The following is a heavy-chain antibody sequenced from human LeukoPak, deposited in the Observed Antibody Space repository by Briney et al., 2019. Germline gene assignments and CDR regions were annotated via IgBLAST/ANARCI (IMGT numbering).Heavy chain of an antibody. CDR1: GGSFSGYY. CDR3: ATYYGSGFGYNWFDP. CDR2: IYYSGST. J-gene: IGHJ5*02. Sequence: SETLSLTCAVYGGSFSGYYWSWIRQTPGKGLEWIGYIYYSGSTYYNLSLKSRVTISVDTSKNQFSLKLSSVTAADTAVYYCATYYGSGFGYNWFDPWGQGTLVTVSS. V-gene: IGHV4-59*06. D-gene: IGHD3-10*01.